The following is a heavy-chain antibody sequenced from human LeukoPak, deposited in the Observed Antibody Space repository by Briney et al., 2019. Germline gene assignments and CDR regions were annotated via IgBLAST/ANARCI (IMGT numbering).Heavy chain of an antibody. CDR2: ISGSGGST. CDR3: AKDRSSGYYYDGVFDY. D-gene: IGHD3-22*01. J-gene: IGHJ4*02. Sequence: PGGSLRLSCAASGFTFSSYAMSWVRQAPGKGLEWVSAISGSGGSTYYADSVKGRFTISRGNSKNTLYLQMNSLRAEDTAVYYCAKDRSSGYYYDGVFDYWGQGTLVTVSS. CDR1: GFTFSSYA. V-gene: IGHV3-23*01.